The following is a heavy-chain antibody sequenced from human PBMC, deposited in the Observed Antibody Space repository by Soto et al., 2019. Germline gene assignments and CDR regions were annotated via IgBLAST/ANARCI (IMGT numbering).Heavy chain of an antibody. Sequence: ESGGGLVKPGGSLRLSCISSGFTFRTYTMNWVRQAPGKGLEWVSGIRGFSPYTFYAESVKGRFTISRDNAKNSVFLQMDSLRAEDTAVYYCARDRGYDAHDYYYNAMDVWGQGTTVTVSS. CDR3: ARDRGYDAHDYYYNAMDV. D-gene: IGHD3-10*01. V-gene: IGHV3-21*01. CDR2: IRGFSPYT. CDR1: GFTFRTYT. J-gene: IGHJ6*02.